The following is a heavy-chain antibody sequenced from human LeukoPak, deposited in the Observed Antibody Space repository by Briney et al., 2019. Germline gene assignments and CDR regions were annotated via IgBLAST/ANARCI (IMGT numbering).Heavy chain of an antibody. CDR1: GFSFSRSS. J-gene: IGHJ4*02. Sequence: GGSLRLSCTASGFSFSRSSMNWVRHAPGKGLEWVSGINWNGGSTGYADSVKGRFTISRDNAKNSLYLQMNGLRAEDTALYHCARDPNYYGSGMGDYWGQGTLVTVSS. V-gene: IGHV3-20*01. CDR2: INWNGGST. D-gene: IGHD3-10*01. CDR3: ARDPNYYGSGMGDY.